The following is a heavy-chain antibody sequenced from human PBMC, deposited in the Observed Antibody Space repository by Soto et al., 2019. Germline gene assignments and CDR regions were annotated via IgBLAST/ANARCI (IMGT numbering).Heavy chain of an antibody. D-gene: IGHD6-19*01. J-gene: IGHJ4*02. CDR1: GFTFSSYG. CDR2: IWYDGSNK. V-gene: IGHV3-33*01. Sequence: QVQLVESGGGVVQPGRSLRLSCAASGFTFSSYGMHWVRQAPGKGLEWVAVIWYDGSNKYYADSVKGRFTISRDNSKNTLYLQMNSLRAEDTAVYYCAREIIAVAGEGVYFDYWGQGTLVTVSS. CDR3: AREIIAVAGEGVYFDY.